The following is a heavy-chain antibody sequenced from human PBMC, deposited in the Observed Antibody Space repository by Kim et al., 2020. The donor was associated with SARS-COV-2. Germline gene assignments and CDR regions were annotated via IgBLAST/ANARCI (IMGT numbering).Heavy chain of an antibody. D-gene: IGHD1-26*01. CDR3: AKSIVGTTRAFDI. Sequence: AASWRGRFTISRDNTKTTLYLQMNSLRAEDTAVYYCAKSIVGTTRAFDIWGQGTMVTVSP. J-gene: IGHJ3*02. V-gene: IGHV3-23*01.